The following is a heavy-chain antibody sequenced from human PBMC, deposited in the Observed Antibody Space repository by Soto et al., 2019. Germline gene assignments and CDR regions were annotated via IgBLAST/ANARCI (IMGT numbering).Heavy chain of an antibody. J-gene: IGHJ6*02. D-gene: IGHD3-10*01. Sequence: EVQLVESGGGLVQPGRSLRLSCAASGFTFDDYAMHWVRQAPGKGLEWVSGISWNSGSIGYADSVKGRFTISRDNAKNSLYLQMNSLRAEDTALYYCAKDKVTGSPYYYGMDVWGQGTTVTVSS. V-gene: IGHV3-9*01. CDR1: GFTFDDYA. CDR2: ISWNSGSI. CDR3: AKDKVTGSPYYYGMDV.